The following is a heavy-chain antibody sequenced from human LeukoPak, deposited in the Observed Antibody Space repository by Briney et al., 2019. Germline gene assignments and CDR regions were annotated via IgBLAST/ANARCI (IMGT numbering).Heavy chain of an antibody. CDR2: IIPILGIA. CDR1: GYTFTGYY. J-gene: IGHJ3*02. CDR3: ARGLCGGSCYSTYAFDI. D-gene: IGHD2-15*01. V-gene: IGHV1-69*02. Sequence: SVKVSCKASGYTFTGYYMHWVRQAPGQGLEWMGRIIPILGIANYAQKFQGRVTITADKSTSTAYMELSSLRSEDTAVYYCARGLCGGSCYSTYAFDIWGQGTMVTVSS.